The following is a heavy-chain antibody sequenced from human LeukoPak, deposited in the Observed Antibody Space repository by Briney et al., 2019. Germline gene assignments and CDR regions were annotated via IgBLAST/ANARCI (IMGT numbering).Heavy chain of an antibody. CDR3: ARAAAGNGNWFDP. D-gene: IGHD6-13*01. J-gene: IGHJ5*02. CDR2: IYYSGST. V-gene: IGHV4-59*01. CDR1: GASISSYY. Sequence: PSEALSLTCTVSGASISSYYWSWIRQPPGKGLEWIGYIYYSGSTNYSPSLKSRVTISVDTSKNQFSLKLSSVTAADTAVYYCARAAAGNGNWFDPWGQGTLVTVSS.